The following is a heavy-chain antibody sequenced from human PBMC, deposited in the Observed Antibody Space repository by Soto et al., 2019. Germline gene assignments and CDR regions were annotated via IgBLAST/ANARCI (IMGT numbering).Heavy chain of an antibody. V-gene: IGHV3-7*04. J-gene: IGHJ4*02. CDR2: IKQDGSDK. CDR1: GFTFSSYW. Sequence: GGSLRLSCAASGFTFSSYWMSWVRQAPGKGLEWVANIKQDGSDKYYVDSVKGRFTISRDNAKNSLYLQMNSLRAEDTAVYYCARDTVSMVRGVRVGYWGQGTLVTVSS. CDR3: ARDTVSMVRGVRVGY. D-gene: IGHD3-10*01.